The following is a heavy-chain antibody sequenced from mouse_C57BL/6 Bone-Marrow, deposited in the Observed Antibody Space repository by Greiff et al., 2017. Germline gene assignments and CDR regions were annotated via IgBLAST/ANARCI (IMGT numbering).Heavy chain of an antibody. D-gene: IGHD2-4*01. CDR3: ASAMITTMGPYYYAMDY. CDR2: IDPSDSYT. CDR1: GYTFTSYW. J-gene: IGHJ4*01. Sequence: QVQLQQPGAELVMPGASVKLSCKASGYTFTSYWMHWVKQRPGQGLEWIGEIDPSDSYTNYNQKFKGKSTLTVDKSSSTAYMQLSSLTSEDSAVYYCASAMITTMGPYYYAMDYWGQGTSVTVSS. V-gene: IGHV1-69*01.